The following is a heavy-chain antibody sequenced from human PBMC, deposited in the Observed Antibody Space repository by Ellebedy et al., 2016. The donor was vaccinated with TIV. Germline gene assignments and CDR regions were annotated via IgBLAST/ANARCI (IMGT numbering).Heavy chain of an antibody. CDR1: GITFSSYV. J-gene: IGHJ4*02. Sequence: PGGSLRLSCAASGITFSSYVIHWVRQAPGKGLEWVAFLRYDGSTEYVDSVKGRFTIFRDNSKNTLYLQMNSLRAEDTAVYYCAKEDRGDFDYWGQGTLVTVSS. D-gene: IGHD3-10*01. CDR2: LRYDGSTE. V-gene: IGHV3-30*02. CDR3: AKEDRGDFDY.